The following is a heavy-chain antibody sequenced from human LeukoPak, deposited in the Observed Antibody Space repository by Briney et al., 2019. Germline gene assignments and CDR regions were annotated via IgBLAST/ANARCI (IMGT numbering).Heavy chain of an antibody. J-gene: IGHJ4*02. CDR3: ATYGSGCDYMRIFDL. Sequence: GGSLRLSCAASGFTFSSYAMSWVRQAPGKGLEWVSGISTSGGSTYYTDSVKGRSTISRDNSKNTLHLQMNSLRVEDTAVYYCATYGSGCDYMRIFDLWGQGTLVTVSS. CDR1: GFTFSSYA. D-gene: IGHD3-10*01. V-gene: IGHV3-23*01. CDR2: ISTSGGST.